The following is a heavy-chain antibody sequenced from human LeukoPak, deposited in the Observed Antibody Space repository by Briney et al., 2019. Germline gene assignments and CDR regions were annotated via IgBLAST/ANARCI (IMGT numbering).Heavy chain of an antibody. Sequence: GGSLRLSCAASGFTFSSYEMNWVRQAPGKGLEWVSYISSSGSTIYYADSVKGRFTISRDNSKNTLYLQMNSLRAEDTAVYYCAKQGRDWLRDYYYYMDVWGKGTTVTISS. J-gene: IGHJ6*03. CDR2: ISSSGSTI. D-gene: IGHD3-9*01. CDR3: AKQGRDWLRDYYYYMDV. V-gene: IGHV3-48*03. CDR1: GFTFSSYE.